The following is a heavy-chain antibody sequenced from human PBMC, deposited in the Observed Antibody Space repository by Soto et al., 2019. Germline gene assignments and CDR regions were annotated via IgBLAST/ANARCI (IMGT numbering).Heavy chain of an antibody. J-gene: IGHJ4*02. V-gene: IGHV3-7*01. D-gene: IGHD6-19*01. Sequence: EVQLVESGGGLVQPGGSLRLSCAASGFRFTSHWMSWVRQAPGKGLEWVANVNQDGSQSYLVDSVKGRFISSRDNTKNSLYLQLSSLRAEDTAVYYCVRDGIGGWHFDSWGQGTLVTVSS. CDR1: GFRFTSHW. CDR3: VRDGIGGWHFDS. CDR2: VNQDGSQS.